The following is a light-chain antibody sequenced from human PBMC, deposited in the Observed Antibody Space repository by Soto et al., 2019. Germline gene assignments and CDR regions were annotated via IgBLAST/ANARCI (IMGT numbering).Light chain of an antibody. CDR3: SSYTSSSTFVV. CDR2: DVN. J-gene: IGLJ2*01. V-gene: IGLV2-14*01. CDR1: SSDVGGYNY. Sequence: QPALTQPASVSGSPGQSITIPCTGTSSDVGGYNYVSWYQQNPGKAPKLMIYDVNNRPSGVSNRFSGSKSGNTASLTISGLQVEDEADYYCSSYTSSSTFVVFGGGTKLTVL.